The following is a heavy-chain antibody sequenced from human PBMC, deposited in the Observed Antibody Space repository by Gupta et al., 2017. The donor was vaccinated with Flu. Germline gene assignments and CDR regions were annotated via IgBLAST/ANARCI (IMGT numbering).Heavy chain of an antibody. CDR1: GFAFSSYN. CDR2: ISSTSSFI. CDR3: ARGTYSTSWRRFDP. D-gene: IGHD6-13*01. V-gene: IGHV3-21*01. Sequence: EVQLVESGGGLVKPGGSLRLSCAASGFAFSSYNMNWIRQAPGKGLEWVSSISSTSSFIHYADSVKGRFIISRDNAKNVVYLQMNSLRAEDTSVYYCARGTYSTSWRRFDPWGQGTLVTVSS. J-gene: IGHJ5*02.